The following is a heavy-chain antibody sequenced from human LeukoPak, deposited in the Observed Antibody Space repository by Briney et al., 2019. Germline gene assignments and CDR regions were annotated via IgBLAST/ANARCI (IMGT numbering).Heavy chain of an antibody. J-gene: IGHJ4*02. CDR2: IRYDGSNK. CDR1: GFTFSSYG. Sequence: GGSLRLSCAASGFTFSSYGMHWVRQAPGKGREWVAFIRYDGSNKYYADSVKGRFAISRDNSKNTLYLQMNSLRAEDTAVYYCAADYYDSSGYCLSGWGQGTLVTVSS. CDR3: AADYYDSSGYCLSG. D-gene: IGHD3-22*01. V-gene: IGHV3-30*02.